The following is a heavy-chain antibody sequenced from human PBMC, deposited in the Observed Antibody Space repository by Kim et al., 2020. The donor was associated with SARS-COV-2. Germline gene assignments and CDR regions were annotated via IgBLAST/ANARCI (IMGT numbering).Heavy chain of an antibody. Sequence: KGRFTISRDNAKNSLYLQMNSLRAEDTAVYYCARDQNNWNDLYYYYGMDVWGQGTTVTVSS. CDR3: ARDQNNWNDLYYYYGMDV. D-gene: IGHD1-1*01. V-gene: IGHV3-48*03. J-gene: IGHJ6*02.